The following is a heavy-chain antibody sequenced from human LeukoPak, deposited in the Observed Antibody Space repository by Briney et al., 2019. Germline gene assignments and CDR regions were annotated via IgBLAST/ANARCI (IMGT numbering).Heavy chain of an antibody. CDR3: ARGRMGAAAGH. CDR2: INHSGST. CDR1: GGSFSGYY. D-gene: IGHD6-13*01. J-gene: IGHJ4*02. V-gene: IGHV4-34*01. Sequence: SETLSLTCVVYGGSFSGYYWSWIRQPPGKGLEWIGEINHSGSTNYNPSLKSRVTLSVDTSKNQFSLKLSSVTAADTAVYYCARGRMGAAAGHWGQGTLVTVSS.